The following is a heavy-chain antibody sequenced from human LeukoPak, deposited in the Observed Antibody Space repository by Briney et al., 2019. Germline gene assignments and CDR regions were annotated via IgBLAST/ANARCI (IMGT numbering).Heavy chain of an antibody. J-gene: IGHJ3*02. D-gene: IGHD3-3*01. CDR1: GYTFTGYY. Sequence: ASVKVSCKASGYTFTGYYMHWVRQAPGQGLEWMGWINPNSGGTNYAQKFQGWVTMTRDTSISTAYMELRSLRSDDTAVYYCARDNVLRSADAFDIWGQGTMVTVSS. V-gene: IGHV1-2*04. CDR2: INPNSGGT. CDR3: ARDNVLRSADAFDI.